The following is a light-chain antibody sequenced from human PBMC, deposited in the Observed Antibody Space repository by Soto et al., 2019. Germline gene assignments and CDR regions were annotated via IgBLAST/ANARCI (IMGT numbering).Light chain of an antibody. V-gene: IGLV2-14*01. Sequence: QSVLAQPASVSGSPGQSITISCTGTSSDVGGYNYVSWYQQHPGKAPKPMIYEVSNRPSGVSNRFSGSKSGDTASLTISGLQAEYEADYYCSSYTSSSTLGVFGTGTKVTVL. CDR1: SSDVGGYNY. CDR3: SSYTSSSTLGV. CDR2: EVS. J-gene: IGLJ1*01.